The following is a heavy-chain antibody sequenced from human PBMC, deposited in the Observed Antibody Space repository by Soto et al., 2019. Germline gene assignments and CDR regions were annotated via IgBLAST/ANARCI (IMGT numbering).Heavy chain of an antibody. CDR1: GGSISSSSYY. Sequence: QLQLQESGPGLVKPSETLSLTCTVSGGSISSSSYYWGWIRQPPGKGLEWIGSIYYSGSTYYNPSLKSRVTISVDTSKNQFSLKLSSVTAADTAVYYCARHLSGEYYYDYYMDVWGKGTTVTVSS. V-gene: IGHV4-39*01. CDR2: IYYSGST. CDR3: ARHLSGEYYYDYYMDV. J-gene: IGHJ6*03.